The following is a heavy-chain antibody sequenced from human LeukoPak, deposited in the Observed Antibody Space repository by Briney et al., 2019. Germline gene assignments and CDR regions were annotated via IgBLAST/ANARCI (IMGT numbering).Heavy chain of an antibody. CDR1: GGSISSSSYY. Sequence: SETLSLTCTVSGGSISSSSYYWGWIRQPPGKGLEWIGNIYYSGSTYYNPSLKSRVTISVDTSKNRFSLKLSSVTAADTAVYYCARALGGARAFDYWGQGTLVTVSS. J-gene: IGHJ4*02. CDR2: IYYSGST. D-gene: IGHD3-16*01. CDR3: ARALGGARAFDY. V-gene: IGHV4-39*07.